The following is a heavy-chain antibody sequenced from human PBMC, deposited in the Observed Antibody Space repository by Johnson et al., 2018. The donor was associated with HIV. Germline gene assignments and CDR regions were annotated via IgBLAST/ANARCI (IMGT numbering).Heavy chain of an antibody. CDR1: GFTFDDYG. J-gene: IGHJ3*02. Sequence: VQLVESGGGVVRPGGSLRLSCSVSGFTFDDYGISWVRQTPGEGLVWVSRINSDGSTTSYADSVKGRFTISRDNAKNTLYLQMNRLRAEDTAVYYCALDGRRGYSYDWGHDAFDIWGQGTMVTVSS. CDR2: INSDGSTT. V-gene: IGHV3-74*02. D-gene: IGHD5-18*01. CDR3: ALDGRRGYSYDWGHDAFDI.